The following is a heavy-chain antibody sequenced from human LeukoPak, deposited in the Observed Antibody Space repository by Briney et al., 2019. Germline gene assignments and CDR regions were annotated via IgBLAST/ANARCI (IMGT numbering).Heavy chain of an antibody. CDR3: AGYLWNYGVLY. CDR2: ISRSGDTI. D-gene: IGHD1-7*01. Sequence: GGSLRLSCAASGFTFSDYYMSWIRQAPGKGLEWVSYISRSGDTIDYADSVKGRFTISRDNAKNSLYLQMNSLRAEDTAVYYCAGYLWNYGVLYWAEENLVTVSS. J-gene: IGHJ4*02. CDR1: GFTFSDYY. V-gene: IGHV3-11*01.